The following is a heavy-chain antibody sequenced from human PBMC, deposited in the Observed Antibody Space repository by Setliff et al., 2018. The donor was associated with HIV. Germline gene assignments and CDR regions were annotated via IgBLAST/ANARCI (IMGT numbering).Heavy chain of an antibody. CDR1: GYRCSSYG. V-gene: IGHV1-18*01. CDR3: ARGAYSRIWCSQGLNAFDI. D-gene: IGHD6-13*01. CDR2: ISAYNGNT. J-gene: IGHJ3*02. Sequence: GASVKVSCKASGYRCSSYGISWVRQAPGQGLEWMGWISAYNGNTKYTQKFQGRVTMTKDTSTSTAYMELRSLRSDDTAVYYCARGAYSRIWCSQGLNAFDIWGQGTMVTVSS.